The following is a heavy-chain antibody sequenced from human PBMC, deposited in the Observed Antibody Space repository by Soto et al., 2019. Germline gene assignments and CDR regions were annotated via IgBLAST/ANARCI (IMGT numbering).Heavy chain of an antibody. D-gene: IGHD2-8*01. Sequence: QVQLVQSGAEVKKPGASVKVSCKASGYTFTGYYMHWVRQAPGQGLEWMGWINPNSGGTNYAQKFQGRVTMTRDTSISTAYMELSRLRSDDTAVYYCARSGDIVLMVYAIHYYYGMDVWGQGTTVTVSS. CDR3: ARSGDIVLMVYAIHYYYGMDV. CDR2: INPNSGGT. J-gene: IGHJ6*02. CDR1: GYTFTGYY. V-gene: IGHV1-2*02.